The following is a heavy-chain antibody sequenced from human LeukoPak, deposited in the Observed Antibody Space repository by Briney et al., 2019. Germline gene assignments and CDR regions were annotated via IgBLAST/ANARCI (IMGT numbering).Heavy chain of an antibody. CDR1: GFTFSSYA. CDR2: ISGSGGST. J-gene: IGHJ4*02. V-gene: IGHV3-23*01. Sequence: GGSLRLSCAASGFTFSSYAMSWVRQAPGKGLEWVSAISGSGGSTYYADSVKGRFTISRDNFKNTLYLQMNSLRAEDTAVYYCAKDEQHKYYYDSSGYYGYDYWGQGTLVTVSS. D-gene: IGHD3-22*01. CDR3: AKDEQHKYYYDSSGYYGYDY.